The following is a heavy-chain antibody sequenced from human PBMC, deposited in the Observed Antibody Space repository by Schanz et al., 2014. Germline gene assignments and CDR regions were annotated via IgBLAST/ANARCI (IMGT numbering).Heavy chain of an antibody. V-gene: IGHV3-66*01. J-gene: IGHJ4*02. D-gene: IGHD3-3*02. Sequence: EVQLVESGGGLVKPGGSLRLSCAASGFTFSSYSMNWVRQAPGKGLEWVSVIYGGGITYYADSVKGRFTISRDDSRNTFYLQLNSLRTEDTAVYYCATDHLPGLYYLDYWGQGTRVTVSS. CDR3: ATDHLPGLYYLDY. CDR2: IYGGGIT. CDR1: GFTFSSYS.